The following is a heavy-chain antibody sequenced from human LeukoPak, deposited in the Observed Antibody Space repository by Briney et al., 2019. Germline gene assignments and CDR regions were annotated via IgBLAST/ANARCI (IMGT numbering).Heavy chain of an antibody. CDR2: ISGSGGST. J-gene: IGHJ4*02. D-gene: IGHD3-10*01. V-gene: IGHV3-23*01. Sequence: PGGSLRLSCAASGFTFSSYAMSWVRQAPGKGLEWVSAISGSGGSTYYADSVKGRFTISRDNSKNTLYLQMNSLRAEDTAVYYCAKWAVPWFGELFSWAFDYWGQGTLVTVSS. CDR3: AKWAVPWFGELFSWAFDY. CDR1: GFTFSSYA.